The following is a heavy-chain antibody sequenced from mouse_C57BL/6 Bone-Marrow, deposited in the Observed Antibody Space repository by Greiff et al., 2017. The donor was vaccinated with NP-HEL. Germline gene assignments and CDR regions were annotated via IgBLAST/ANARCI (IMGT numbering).Heavy chain of an antibody. CDR3: ARERDGYYY. CDR1: GYTFTSYW. CDR2: IDPSDSYT. D-gene: IGHD2-3*01. J-gene: IGHJ2*01. Sequence: QVQLQQPGAELVKPGASVKLSCKASGYTFTSYWMQWVKQRPGQGLEWIGEIDPSDSYTNYNQKFKGKATLTVDTSSSTAYMQLSSLTSEDSAVYYCARERDGYYYWGQGTTLTVSS. V-gene: IGHV1-50*01.